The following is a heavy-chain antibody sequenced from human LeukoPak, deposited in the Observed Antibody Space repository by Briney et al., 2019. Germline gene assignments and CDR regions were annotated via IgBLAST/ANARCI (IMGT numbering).Heavy chain of an antibody. Sequence: SETLSLTCAVYGGSFSGYYWSWIRQPPGKGLEWIGSIYRSGSTYYNPSLKSRVTISVDTSKNQFSLRLSSVTAADTAVYYCARKNWDYWYFELWGRGTLVIVS. CDR3: ARKNWDYWYFEL. V-gene: IGHV4-34*01. D-gene: IGHD7-27*01. CDR1: GGSFSGYY. J-gene: IGHJ2*01. CDR2: IYRSGST.